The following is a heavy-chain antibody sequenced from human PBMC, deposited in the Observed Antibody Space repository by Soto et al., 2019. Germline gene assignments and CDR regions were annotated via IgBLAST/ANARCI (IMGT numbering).Heavy chain of an antibody. CDR3: AREETAWPLAYGLYG. V-gene: IGHV3-21*01. CDR1: GFTFSSYS. Sequence: PGGSLRLSCAASGFTFSSYSMHWVRQAPGKGLEWVSSIGTRSDIYYADSVRGQFTISRDNAKNSLSLQMNSMTAEDTAVYYCAREETAWPLAYGLYGWGQGTTVTVSS. CDR2: IGTRSDI. D-gene: IGHD2-21*02. J-gene: IGHJ6*02.